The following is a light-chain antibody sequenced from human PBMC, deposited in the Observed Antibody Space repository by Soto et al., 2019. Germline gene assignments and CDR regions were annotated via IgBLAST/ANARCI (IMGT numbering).Light chain of an antibody. CDR2: AAS. CDR1: QNISDS. Sequence: DIQMTQSPSSLSASVGDRVTITCRASQNISDSLNWYQHKPGQAPKLLIYAASSLQSGVPSRFSGSASETDFTLTISSLQPEDFASYFCQRSWTFGQGTKL. CDR3: QRSWT. J-gene: IGKJ2*01. V-gene: IGKV1-39*01.